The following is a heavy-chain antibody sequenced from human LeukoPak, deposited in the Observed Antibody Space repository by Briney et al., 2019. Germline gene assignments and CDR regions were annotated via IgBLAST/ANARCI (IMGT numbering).Heavy chain of an antibody. CDR2: IHYSGST. V-gene: IGHV4-59*08. Sequence: SETLSLTCTVSGVAIRTYYWSWIRQPPGKGVEWIGYIHYSGSTYYNPSLKSRVTISVDTSKNQFSLKLSSVTAADTAVYYCARRGVGATSVFDYWGQGTLVTVSS. J-gene: IGHJ4*02. CDR1: GVAIRTYY. CDR3: ARRGVGATSVFDY. D-gene: IGHD1-26*01.